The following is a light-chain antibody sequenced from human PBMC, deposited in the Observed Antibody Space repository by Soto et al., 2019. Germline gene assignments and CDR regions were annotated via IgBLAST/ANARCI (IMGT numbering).Light chain of an antibody. CDR3: AAWDDSLSGVV. V-gene: IGLV1-47*01. J-gene: IGLJ3*02. CDR2: RNN. Sequence: QCVLTQPPSASGTPGQRVTISWSGSSSNIGSNYVYWYQQLPGTAPKLLIYRNNQRPSGVPDRFSGSKSGTSASLAISGLRSEDEANYYCAAWDDSLSGVVFGGGTKLTVL. CDR1: SSNIGSNY.